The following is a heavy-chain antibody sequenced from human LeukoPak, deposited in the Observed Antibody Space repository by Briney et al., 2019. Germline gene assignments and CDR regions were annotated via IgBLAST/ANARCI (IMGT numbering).Heavy chain of an antibody. J-gene: IGHJ4*02. CDR1: GFTFSTYP. D-gene: IGHD6-13*01. V-gene: IGHV3-23*01. CDR3: AKYGLSSSWTRTCLGY. Sequence: GGSLRLSCAASGFTFSTYPMSWVRQAPGKGLEWVSSISHSGGSTFHADSVKGRFTISRDNSKNTLYLQMNSLRAEDTAVYYCAKYGLSSSWTRTCLGYWGQGTLVTVSS. CDR2: ISHSGGST.